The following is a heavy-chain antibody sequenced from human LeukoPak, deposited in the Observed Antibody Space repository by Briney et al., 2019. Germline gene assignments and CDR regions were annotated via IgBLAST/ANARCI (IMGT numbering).Heavy chain of an antibody. D-gene: IGHD2-15*01. J-gene: IGHJ6*04. Sequence: ASVKVSCKASGYTFTSYAMHWVRQAPGQRHEWRGWINASNGKTKYSQKFQRRLTITRHTSASTAYMQLRSLRSEDTAVYYCARGLGYCSGGSCYSYGIDVWGKGTTVTVSS. CDR2: INASNGKT. CDR3: ARGLGYCSGGSCYSYGIDV. CDR1: GYTFTSYA. V-gene: IGHV1-3*01.